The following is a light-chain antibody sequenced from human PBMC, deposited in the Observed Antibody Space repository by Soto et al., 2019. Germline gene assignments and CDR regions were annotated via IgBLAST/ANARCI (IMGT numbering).Light chain of an antibody. CDR2: GSS. J-gene: IGKJ2*01. CDR3: QQYGSSPPYT. V-gene: IGKV3-20*01. CDR1: ESVSGNY. Sequence: EIVLTQSPGTLSLSPGERATLSCRASESVSGNYLAGYQQKPGQSPRLLIYGSSDRATGIPDRFSGSGSGTDFTLTITRVEPEDFAVYYCQQYGSSPPYTFGQGTKLEIK.